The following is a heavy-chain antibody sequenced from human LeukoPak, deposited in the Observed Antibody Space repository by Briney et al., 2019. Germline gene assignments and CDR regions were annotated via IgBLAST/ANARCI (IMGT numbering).Heavy chain of an antibody. D-gene: IGHD6-13*01. CDR3: ARDPSSRGSSSWWYFDY. V-gene: IGHV3-9*01. Sequence: GGSLRLSCAASGFTFDDYAMHWVRQAPGKGLEWVSGISWNSGSIGYADSVKGRFTISRDNAKNSLYLQMNSLRDEDTAVYYCARDPSSRGSSSWWYFDYWGQGTLVTASS. CDR1: GFTFDDYA. CDR2: ISWNSGSI. J-gene: IGHJ4*02.